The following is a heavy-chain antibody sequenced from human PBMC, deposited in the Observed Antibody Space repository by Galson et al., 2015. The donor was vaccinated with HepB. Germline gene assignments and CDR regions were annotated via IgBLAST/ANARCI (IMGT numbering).Heavy chain of an antibody. V-gene: IGHV1-3*01. D-gene: IGHD2-15*01. J-gene: IGHJ3*02. CDR3: AKAPLVALGDAFDI. Sequence: SVKVSCKASGYTFTSYAMHWVRQAPGQRLEWMGWINAGNGNTKYSQKFQGRVTITRDTSASTAYMELSSLRSEDTAVYYCAKAPLVALGDAFDIWGQGTMVTVSS. CDR2: INAGNGNT. CDR1: GYTFTSYA.